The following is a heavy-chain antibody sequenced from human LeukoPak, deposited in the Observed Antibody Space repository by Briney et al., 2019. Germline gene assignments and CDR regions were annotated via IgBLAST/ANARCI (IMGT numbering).Heavy chain of an antibody. J-gene: IGHJ4*01. Sequence: PGGSEGLFCVVSGFTFRNAWMNWVSQAPGKGLEWVGRIKNKGDGGTTDYAAPVKGRCTISRDDSKDTVYLQMNSLKAEDTAVYYCTAGVERGTKYFNYWGQKPGHR. CDR2: IKNKGDGGTT. D-gene: IGHD3-16*01. CDR3: TAGVERGTKYFNY. CDR1: GFTFRNAW. V-gene: IGHV3-15*01.